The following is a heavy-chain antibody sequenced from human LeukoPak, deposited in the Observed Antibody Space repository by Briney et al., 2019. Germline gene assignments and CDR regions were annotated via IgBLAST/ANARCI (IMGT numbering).Heavy chain of an antibody. Sequence: PSETLSLTCSASGASTRDKYWSWIRQSPGRTLEWIGHIYNGRNTKYNPSLTSRVTISVDTSKNQFSLSLTSVTAADTAMYYCAQTTGWPGFDFWGPGALVTVSS. J-gene: IGHJ4*02. V-gene: IGHV4-59*08. CDR2: IYNGRNT. CDR1: GASTRDKY. CDR3: AQTTGWPGFDF. D-gene: IGHD6-19*01.